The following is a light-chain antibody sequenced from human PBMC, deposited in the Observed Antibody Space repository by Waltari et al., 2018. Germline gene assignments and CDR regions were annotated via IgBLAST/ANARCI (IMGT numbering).Light chain of an antibody. CDR2: DVS. CDR1: QSVDSQ. V-gene: IGKV3-11*01. Sequence: EIVLTQSPATLSLSPGERATIPCRASQSVDSQLAWYQHRPGQAPRLLIYDVSNRATGIPARFSGSGSGTDFTLTISSLEPEDSAVYYCQQRYDWPITFGGGTKVEIK. CDR3: QQRYDWPIT. J-gene: IGKJ4*01.